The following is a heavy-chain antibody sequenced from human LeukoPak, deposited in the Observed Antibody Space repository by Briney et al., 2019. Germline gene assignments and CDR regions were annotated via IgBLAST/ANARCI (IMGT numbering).Heavy chain of an antibody. CDR1: GYTFTNYY. CDR3: ARDSDGRVY. V-gene: IGHV1-46*01. D-gene: IGHD2-15*01. CDR2: TNPSGGST. Sequence: ASVKVSCKASGYTFTNYYIHWVRQAPGQGLECMGITNPSGGSTSYAQKFQGRVTMTRDTSTSTVYMELSSLRSEDTAVYYCARDSDGRVYWGQGTLVTVSS. J-gene: IGHJ4*02.